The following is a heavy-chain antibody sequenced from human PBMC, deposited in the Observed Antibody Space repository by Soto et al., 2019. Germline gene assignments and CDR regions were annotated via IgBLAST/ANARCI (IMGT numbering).Heavy chain of an antibody. V-gene: IGHV4-39*01. D-gene: IGHD5-18*01. J-gene: IGHJ4*02. CDR2: IYFSGRT. Sequence: QLQLQESGPGLVKPSETLSLTCTVSGGSISSSSYYWGWIRQPPGKGLEWIGSIYFSGRTYYNPSLKSRVTISVDTSKNQFSLKLSSVTAADTAVYYCARHGYSYAPYWGQGTLVTVSS. CDR3: ARHGYSYAPY. CDR1: GGSISSSSYY.